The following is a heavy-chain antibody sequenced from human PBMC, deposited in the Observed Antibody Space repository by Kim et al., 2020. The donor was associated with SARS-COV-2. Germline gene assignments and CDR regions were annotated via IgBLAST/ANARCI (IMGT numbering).Heavy chain of an antibody. CDR1: GFTFSSYA. J-gene: IGHJ6*02. Sequence: GGSLRLSCAASGFTFSSYAMHWVRQAPGKGLEYFSTISSNGGSTYYANSVKGRFTISRDNSKNTLYLQMGSLRTEDMAVYYCARGVSSGGYYGMDVWGQG. D-gene: IGHD6-19*01. CDR2: ISSNGGST. CDR3: ARGVSSGGYYGMDV. V-gene: IGHV3-64*01.